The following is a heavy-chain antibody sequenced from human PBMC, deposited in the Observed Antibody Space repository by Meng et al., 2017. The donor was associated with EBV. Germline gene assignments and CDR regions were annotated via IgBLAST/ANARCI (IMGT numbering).Heavy chain of an antibody. V-gene: IGHV1-2*06. D-gene: IGHD6-19*01. CDR1: GYTFTGYY. CDR3: ARVGIAVAGTGDY. CDR2: INPNSGGT. J-gene: IGHJ4*02. Sequence: VRRVQFGAEVKKPGASVKVSCKASGYTFTGYYMHWVRQAPEQGLEWMGRINPNSGGTNYAQKFQGRVTMTRDTSISTAYMELSRLRSDDTAVYYCARVGIAVAGTGDYWGQGTLVTVSS.